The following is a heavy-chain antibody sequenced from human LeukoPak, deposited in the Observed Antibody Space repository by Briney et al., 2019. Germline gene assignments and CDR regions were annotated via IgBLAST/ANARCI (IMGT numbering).Heavy chain of an antibody. J-gene: IGHJ6*03. Sequence: SETLSLTCVVSGVSISSSNWWSWVRQSPGQGLEWIGEVYHSGTTNYNPSLKSRVTISVDKSKNQFSLKLSSVTAADTAMYYCAREVVPAASFYNGYYYMDVWGKGTTVTVSS. D-gene: IGHD2-2*01. V-gene: IGHV4-4*02. CDR3: AREVVPAASFYNGYYYMDV. CDR1: GVSISSSNW. CDR2: VYHSGTT.